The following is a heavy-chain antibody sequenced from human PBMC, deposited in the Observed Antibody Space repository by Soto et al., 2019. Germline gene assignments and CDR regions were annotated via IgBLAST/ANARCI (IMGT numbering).Heavy chain of an antibody. V-gene: IGHV3-74*01. CDR3: ASKANTNSWFVGDY. Sequence: EVQLVESGGGLVQPGGSLRLSCAASRFTFSSYGMHWVRQAPGKGLVWVSRINGDGSSTNYADSVRGRFTISRDNAKNTLYLQMNSLRAEDTAVYYCASKANTNSWFVGDYWGQGNLVTVSS. D-gene: IGHD6-13*01. CDR2: INGDGSST. CDR1: RFTFSSYG. J-gene: IGHJ4*02.